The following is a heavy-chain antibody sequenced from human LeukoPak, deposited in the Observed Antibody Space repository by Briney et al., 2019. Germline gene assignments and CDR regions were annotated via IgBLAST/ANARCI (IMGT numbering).Heavy chain of an antibody. CDR1: GGSISSYY. CDR2: IYYSGST. D-gene: IGHD6-19*01. CDR3: AKDIKIGDGSLWLDAFDL. V-gene: IGHV4-59*01. Sequence: SETLPLTRTVSGGSISSYYWSWIRQPPGKGLEWIGYIYYSGSTKYNPSLKSRVTISVDTSKNQFSLKLSSVTAADTALYYCAKDIKIGDGSLWLDAFDLWGPGTMVTVSS. J-gene: IGHJ3*01.